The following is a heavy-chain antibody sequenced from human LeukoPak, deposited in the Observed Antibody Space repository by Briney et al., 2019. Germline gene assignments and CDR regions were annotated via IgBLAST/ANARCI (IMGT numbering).Heavy chain of an antibody. D-gene: IGHD1-26*01. J-gene: IGHJ4*02. CDR2: ISGHGRTT. V-gene: IGHV3-64*01. Sequence: GGSLRLSCAASGFTFSSYALHWVRQAPGKGLEFVSAISGHGRTTYYASSVKGRYTISRDNSKNTLYLQMGSLRPEDMALYYCARDLWDTGSYIGYWGQGTLVTVSS. CDR3: ARDLWDTGSYIGY. CDR1: GFTFSSYA.